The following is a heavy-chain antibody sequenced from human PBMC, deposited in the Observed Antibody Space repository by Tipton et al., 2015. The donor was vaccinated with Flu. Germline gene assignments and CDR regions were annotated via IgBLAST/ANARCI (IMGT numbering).Heavy chain of an antibody. D-gene: IGHD3-10*02. J-gene: IGHJ4*02. CDR1: GDSIRSSDCY. CDR3: ARHTGDSVRGVIDY. CDR2: IFHSGNT. Sequence: TLSLTCAVSGDSIRSSDCYWGWIRQPPGKGLEWIGNIFHSGNTYHNPSLKSRVTISVDTSKNQFSLKLSSVTAADTAVYYCARHTGDSVRGVIDYWGQGTLVTVSS. V-gene: IGHV4-38-2*01.